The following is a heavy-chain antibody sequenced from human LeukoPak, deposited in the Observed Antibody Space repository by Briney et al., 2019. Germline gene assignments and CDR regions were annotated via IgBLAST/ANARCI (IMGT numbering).Heavy chain of an antibody. CDR1: GGSISSSSYY. Sequence: SETLSLTSTVSGGSISSSSYYWGWIRQPPGKGLEWIGSIYFTGTTYYNPSLKSRVTISVDTSKNHFPLKLSSVTAADTAMYYCARGHGGPSNWFDPWGQGTLATVSS. CDR2: IYFTGTT. CDR3: ARGHGGPSNWFDP. V-gene: IGHV4-39*02. J-gene: IGHJ5*02. D-gene: IGHD3-16*01.